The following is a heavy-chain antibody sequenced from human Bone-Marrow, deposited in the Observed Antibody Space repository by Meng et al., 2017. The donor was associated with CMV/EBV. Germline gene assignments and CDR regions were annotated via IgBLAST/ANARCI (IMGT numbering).Heavy chain of an antibody. CDR1: GYTFTSYG. D-gene: IGHD3-22*01. CDR3: ARDLITMTPNWFDP. V-gene: IGHV1-18*01. Sequence: ASVKVSCKASGYTFTSYGISWVRQAPGQGLEWMGWISGYNGKTNYGQKFQDRVTMTTEKSTSTAYMELRSLRSDDTAVYYCARDLITMTPNWFDPWGQGTLVTVSS. CDR2: ISGYNGKT. J-gene: IGHJ5*02.